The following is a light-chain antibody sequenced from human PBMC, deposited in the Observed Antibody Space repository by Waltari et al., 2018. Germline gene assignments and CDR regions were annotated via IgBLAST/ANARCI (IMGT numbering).Light chain of an antibody. CDR2: WAS. Sequence: IVMTQSPDSLAVSLAERATLSSRSSQSVLLSSNNNNYLAWYQQKPGQPPRLLFYWASTRESGVPDRFSGRGSGTDFTLTISSLQAEDVAVYYCQQYYSIPYTFGQGTKLEIK. J-gene: IGKJ2*01. CDR3: QQYYSIPYT. V-gene: IGKV4-1*01. CDR1: QSVLLSSNNNNY.